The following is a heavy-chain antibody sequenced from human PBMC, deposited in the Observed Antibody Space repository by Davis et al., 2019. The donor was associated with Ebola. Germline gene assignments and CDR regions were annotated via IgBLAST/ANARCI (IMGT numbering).Heavy chain of an antibody. CDR2: IYSGGST. D-gene: IGHD4-23*01. J-gene: IGHJ4*02. CDR3: ARGSDGGNSADS. CDR1: GFTVSSNY. V-gene: IGHV3-53*01. Sequence: GESLKISCAASGFTVSSNYMSWVRQAPGKGLEWVSVIYSGGSTYYADSVKGRFIISRDNSKNTLYLQMNSLRAEDTAVYYCARGSDGGNSADSWGQGTLVTVSS.